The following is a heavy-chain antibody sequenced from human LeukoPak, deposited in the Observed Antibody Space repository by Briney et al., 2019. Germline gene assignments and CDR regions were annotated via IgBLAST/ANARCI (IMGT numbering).Heavy chain of an antibody. V-gene: IGHV3-21*01. CDR2: ISSSSSYI. Sequence: PGGPLRSSGAAPGSTFTSNSLNWVRQAPGKGLEWVSSISSSSSYIYYADSVKGRFTISRDNAKNSLYLQMNSLRAEDTAVYYCARIERGTFDYWGRGTLVTVSS. CDR1: GSTFTSNS. D-gene: IGHD1/OR15-1a*01. J-gene: IGHJ4*02. CDR3: ARIERGTFDY.